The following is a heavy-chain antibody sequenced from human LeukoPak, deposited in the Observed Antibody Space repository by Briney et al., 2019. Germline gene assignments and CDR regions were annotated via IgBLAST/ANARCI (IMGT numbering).Heavy chain of an antibody. Sequence: PGGSLRLSCAASGATFSSDEMNWVRQAPGKGLEWVSYISGSGSIIYYADSVKGRFTISRDNAKNSLYLQMNSLRAEDTAVYYCARNAYGAQTPSDVWGQGTTVTVSS. V-gene: IGHV3-48*03. D-gene: IGHD4-17*01. CDR3: ARNAYGAQTPSDV. CDR2: ISGSGSII. J-gene: IGHJ6*02. CDR1: GATFSSDE.